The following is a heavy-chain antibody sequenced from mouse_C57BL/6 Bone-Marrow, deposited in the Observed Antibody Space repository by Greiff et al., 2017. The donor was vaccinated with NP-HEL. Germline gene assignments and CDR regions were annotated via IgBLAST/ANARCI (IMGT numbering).Heavy chain of an antibody. CDR1: GFTFSSYA. CDR3: AATVAPAWFAY. V-gene: IGHV5-4*01. CDR2: ISDGGSYT. D-gene: IGHD1-1*01. Sequence: EVQRVESGGGLVKPGGSLKLSCAASGFTFSSYAMSWVRQTPEKRLEWVATISDGGSYTDYQDNVKGRFTISIDNAKNNQYLQMSHLKSEDTAMYCCAATVAPAWFAYWGKGTLVTVSA. J-gene: IGHJ3*01.